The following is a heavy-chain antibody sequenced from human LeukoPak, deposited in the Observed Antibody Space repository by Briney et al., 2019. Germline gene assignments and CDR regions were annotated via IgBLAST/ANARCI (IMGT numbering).Heavy chain of an antibody. CDR1: GFTFSSYG. J-gene: IGHJ4*02. D-gene: IGHD2-15*01. CDR2: ISYDGSNK. Sequence: PGGSLRLSCAASGFTFSSYGMHWVRQAPGKGLEWVAVISYDGSNKYCADSVKGRFTISRDNSKNTLYLQMNSLRAEDTAVYYCAKGGGLYCSGGSCYSLYFGYWGQGTLVTVSS. CDR3: AKGGGLYCSGGSCYSLYFGY. V-gene: IGHV3-30*18.